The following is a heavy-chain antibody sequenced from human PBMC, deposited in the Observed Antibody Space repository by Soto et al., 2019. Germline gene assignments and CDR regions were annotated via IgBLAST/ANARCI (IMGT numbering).Heavy chain of an antibody. D-gene: IGHD2-2*01. J-gene: IGHJ3*02. V-gene: IGHV4-59*01. CDR2: IYYSGST. Sequence: PSETLSLTCTVSGGSISSYYWSWIRQPPGKGLEWIGYIYYSGSTNYNPSLKSRVTISVDTSKNQFSLKLSSVTAADTAVYYCARYCSSTSCYADAFDIWGQGTMVT. CDR1: GGSISSYY. CDR3: ARYCSSTSCYADAFDI.